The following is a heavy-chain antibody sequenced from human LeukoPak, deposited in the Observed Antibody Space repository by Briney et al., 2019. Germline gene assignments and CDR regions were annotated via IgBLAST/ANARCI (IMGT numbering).Heavy chain of an antibody. CDR3: AKDGARWY. CDR2: INPNTGVT. CDR1: GDTFTGYY. V-gene: IGHV1-2*07. Sequence: GASLKVSCKASGDTFTGYYMYWVRQAPGQGVEWMVWINPNTGVTNYAHKFQGRDTVTRDTSISTAYMGLSRLRADDTAVYHCAKDGARWYWGQGTLVTVSS. J-gene: IGHJ4*02. D-gene: IGHD3-16*01.